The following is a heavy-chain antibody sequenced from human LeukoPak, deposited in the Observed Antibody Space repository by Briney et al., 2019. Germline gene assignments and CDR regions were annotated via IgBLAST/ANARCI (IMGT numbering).Heavy chain of an antibody. V-gene: IGHV3-21*06. CDR2: LSGSGRLV. Sequence: GESLRLSCAASGFSVSNKYMSWVRQAPGKALEWVSSLSGSGRLVWYAASVKGRFTISRDNAANSLFLQMNSLRVEDTAVYYCARDLQTGLAFDAWGQGTVVAVSS. D-gene: IGHD7-27*01. CDR3: ARDLQTGLAFDA. CDR1: GFSVSNKY. J-gene: IGHJ3*01.